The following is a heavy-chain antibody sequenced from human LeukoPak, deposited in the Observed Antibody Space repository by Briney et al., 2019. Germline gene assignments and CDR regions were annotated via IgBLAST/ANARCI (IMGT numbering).Heavy chain of an antibody. V-gene: IGHV1-46*01. J-gene: IGHJ4*02. CDR1: GYTFTSYY. CDR2: INPSGGST. Sequence: GASVKVSCKASGYTFTSYYMHWVRQAPGQGLEWMGIINPSGGSTSYAQKFQGRVTMTRDTSTSTVYMELSSLRSEDTAVYYCARDDIVVVPAASGKHRNLDYWGQGTLVTVSS. D-gene: IGHD2-2*01. CDR3: ARDDIVVVPAASGKHRNLDY.